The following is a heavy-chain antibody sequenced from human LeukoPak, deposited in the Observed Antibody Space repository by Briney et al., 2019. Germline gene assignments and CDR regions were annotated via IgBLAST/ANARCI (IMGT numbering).Heavy chain of an antibody. CDR2: IIPIFGTA. D-gene: IGHD6-6*01. CDR3: ARGSHRIEYRRSAAFDP. CDR1: GGTFSSYA. V-gene: IGHV1-69*13. Sequence: PSVKVSCKASGGTFSSYAISWVRQAPGQGLEWMGGIIPIFGTANYAQKFQGRVTITADESTSTAYMELNSLRAEDTAVYYCARGSHRIEYRRSAAFDPWGQGTLVTVSS. J-gene: IGHJ5*02.